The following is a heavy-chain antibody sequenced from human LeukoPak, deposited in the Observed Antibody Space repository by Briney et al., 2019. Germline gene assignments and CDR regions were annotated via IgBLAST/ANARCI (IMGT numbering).Heavy chain of an antibody. CDR1: GFTFGSYE. V-gene: IGHV3-48*03. J-gene: IGHJ4*02. CDR2: IDGSGTII. D-gene: IGHD4-17*01. Sequence: GGSLRLSCAASGFTFGSYEMNWVRQAPGKGLEWVSYIDGSGTIIHYADSVKGRFTIFRDNAKNSLYLQMNSLRAENTAVYYCARDLGYGEPFLRYWGQGTLVTVSS. CDR3: ARDLGYGEPFLRY.